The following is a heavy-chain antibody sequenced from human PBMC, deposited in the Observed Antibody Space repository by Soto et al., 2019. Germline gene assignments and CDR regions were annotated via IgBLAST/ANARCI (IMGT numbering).Heavy chain of an antibody. D-gene: IGHD2-15*01. J-gene: IGHJ6*02. CDR1: GFTFSSYG. Sequence: QVQLVESGGGVVQPGRSLRLSCAASGFTFSSYGMHWVRQAPGKGLEWVAVIWYDGSNKYYADSAKGRFTISRDNSKNTLYLHMNSLRAEDTAVYYCARDVVAYYYGMDVWGQGTTVTVSS. CDR2: IWYDGSNK. V-gene: IGHV3-33*01. CDR3: ARDVVAYYYGMDV.